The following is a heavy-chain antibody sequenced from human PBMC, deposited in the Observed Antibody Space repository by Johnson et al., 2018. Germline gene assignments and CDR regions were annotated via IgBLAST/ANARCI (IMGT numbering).Heavy chain of an antibody. J-gene: IGHJ1*01. CDR1: GFTFSTYS. CDR2: ISSGSGYI. V-gene: IGHV3-21*04. D-gene: IGHD1-26*01. Sequence: EVQLLESGGGLVKPGGSLRLSCAASGFTFSTYSMNWVRQAPGRGLEWVSSISSGSGYIYYADSVKGRFTISRDNAKNSLYLHMNSLRAEDTAVYYCAKERIKSGSYCQHWGQGTLVTVSS. CDR3: AKERIKSGSYCQH.